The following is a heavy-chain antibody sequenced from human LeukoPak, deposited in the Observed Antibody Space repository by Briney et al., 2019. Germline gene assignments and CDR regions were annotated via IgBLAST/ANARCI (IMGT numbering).Heavy chain of an antibody. V-gene: IGHV4-59*01. CDR2: IYYSGST. CDR1: GGSISSDY. D-gene: IGHD1-7*01. CDR3: ARLASLSTTAPRGRTWVDP. J-gene: IGHJ5*02. Sequence: SETLSLTCTVSGGSISSDYWSWIRQPPGKGLEWIGYIYYSGSTNYNPSLESRVTISVDTSKNQFSLKLSSVTAADTAVYYCARLASLSTTAPRGRTWVDPWGQGTLVTVSS.